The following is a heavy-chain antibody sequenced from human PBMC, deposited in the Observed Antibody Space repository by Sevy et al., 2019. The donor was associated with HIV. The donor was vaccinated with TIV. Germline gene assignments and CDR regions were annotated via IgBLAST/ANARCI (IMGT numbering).Heavy chain of an antibody. J-gene: IGHJ6*02. Sequence: GGSLRLSCAASGFTFSNYNMTWVRQAPGKGLEWVSFISSSCGSIYYADSVKGRFTISRDNAKNSLYLQMNSLRGEDTAVYYCARDRDTIVKNKCYYYGIDVWGQGTTVTVSS. CDR2: ISSSCGSI. V-gene: IGHV3-21*01. D-gene: IGHD3-22*01. CDR3: ARDRDTIVKNKCYYYGIDV. CDR1: GFTFSNYN.